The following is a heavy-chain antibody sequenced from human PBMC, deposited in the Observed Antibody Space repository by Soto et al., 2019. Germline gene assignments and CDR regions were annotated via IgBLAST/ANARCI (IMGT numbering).Heavy chain of an antibody. V-gene: IGHV3-23*01. Sequence: GGSLRLSCAASGFSFISYAMSWVRQAPGKGLEWVSTITGNGDTTYYADSVKGRFTISRDNSKSTLYLQMNSLRAEDTAVYYCAKIDGYFDYWGQGTLVTVSS. CDR3: AKIDGYFDY. CDR1: GFSFISYA. J-gene: IGHJ4*02. D-gene: IGHD3-22*01. CDR2: ITGNGDTT.